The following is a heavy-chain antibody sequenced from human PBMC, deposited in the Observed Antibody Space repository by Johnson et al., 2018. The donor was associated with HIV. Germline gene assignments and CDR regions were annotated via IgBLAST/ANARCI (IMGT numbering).Heavy chain of an antibody. CDR1: GFTFSSYA. CDR2: ISYGGSNK. V-gene: IGHV3-30-3*01. J-gene: IGHJ3*01. Sequence: VQLVESGGGVVQPGRSLRLSCAASGFTFSSYAMHWVRQAPGKGLEWVAVISYGGSNKYYADSVKGRFTISRDNSKSTLYLQMNSLRAEDTAVYYCARDGGADCGGDCFSDAFDLWGQGTMVTVSS. D-gene: IGHD2-21*02. CDR3: ARDGGADCGGDCFSDAFDL.